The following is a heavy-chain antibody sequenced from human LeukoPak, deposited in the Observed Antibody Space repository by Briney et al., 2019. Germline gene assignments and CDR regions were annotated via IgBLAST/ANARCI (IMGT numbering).Heavy chain of an antibody. D-gene: IGHD2-15*01. V-gene: IGHV5-51*01. CDR2: IYPGDSDI. J-gene: IGHJ6*02. Sequence: GESLKISCKGSGYSFSSYWIGWVRQMPGKGPEWMVIIYPGDSDIKYSPSFEGQVTISADKSNSTAYLQWSSLKASDTAMYYCARLLIYSGGSCYYYYYYGMDVWGQGTTVTVSS. CDR3: ARLLIYSGGSCYYYYYYGMDV. CDR1: GYSFSSYW.